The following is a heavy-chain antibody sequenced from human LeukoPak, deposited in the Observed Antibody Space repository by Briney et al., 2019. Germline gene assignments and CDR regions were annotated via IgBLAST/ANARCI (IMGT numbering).Heavy chain of an antibody. CDR3: ARENSNHFYYYYGMDV. CDR2: ISAYNGNT. D-gene: IGHD6-13*01. Sequence: ASVKVSCKASGYTFTSYGISWVRQAPGQGLEWMGWISAYNGNTNYARKLQGRVTMTTDTSTSTAYMELRSLRSDDTAVYYCARENSNHFYYYYGMDVWGQGTTVTVSS. J-gene: IGHJ6*02. V-gene: IGHV1-18*01. CDR1: GYTFTSYG.